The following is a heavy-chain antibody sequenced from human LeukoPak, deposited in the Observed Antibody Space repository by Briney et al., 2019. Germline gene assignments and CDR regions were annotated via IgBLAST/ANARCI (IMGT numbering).Heavy chain of an antibody. CDR1: GYTFTSYG. D-gene: IGHD2-2*01. Sequence: ASVKVSCKASGYTFTSYGISWVRQAPGQGLEWMGWISAYNGNTNYAQKLQGRVTMSTDTSTSTAYMELRSLRSDDTAVYYCARGYGAIVVVPAAPLDYWGQGTLVTVSS. CDR3: ARGYGAIVVVPAAPLDY. V-gene: IGHV1-18*01. J-gene: IGHJ4*02. CDR2: ISAYNGNT.